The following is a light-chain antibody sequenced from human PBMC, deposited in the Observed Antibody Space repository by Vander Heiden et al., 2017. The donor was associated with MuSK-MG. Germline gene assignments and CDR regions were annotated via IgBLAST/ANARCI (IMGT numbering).Light chain of an antibody. Sequence: QSVLTQPPSASGTPGQRVTISCSGSSSNIGSNTVNWYQQLPGTAPKRLIVSNNQRPSGVPDRFSGFKSGTSASPETSGLQSEDEADDYWAESDDSLNGVVFGGGTKLTVL. CDR3: AESDDSLNGVV. CDR1: SSNIGSNT. J-gene: IGLJ2*01. CDR2: SNN. V-gene: IGLV1-44*01.